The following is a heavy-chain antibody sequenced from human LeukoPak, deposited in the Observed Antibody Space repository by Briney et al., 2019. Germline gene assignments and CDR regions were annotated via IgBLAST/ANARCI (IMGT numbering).Heavy chain of an antibody. Sequence: ASVKVSCKASGYTFTTYGISWVRQAPGQGLEWMALISPYNGNTNYAQKLQGRVTMTTDTSTSTAYMELRSLRSDDTAVYHCARDNQDIVVVPAVPNWFDPWGQGTLVTVSS. CDR2: ISPYNGNT. CDR1: GYTFTTYG. CDR3: ARDNQDIVVVPAVPNWFDP. D-gene: IGHD2-2*01. V-gene: IGHV1-18*01. J-gene: IGHJ5*02.